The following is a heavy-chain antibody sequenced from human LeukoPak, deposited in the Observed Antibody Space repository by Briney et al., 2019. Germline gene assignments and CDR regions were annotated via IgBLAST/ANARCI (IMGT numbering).Heavy chain of an antibody. J-gene: IGHJ4*02. CDR2: ISGSGGST. V-gene: IGHV3-23*01. CDR3: ARYENGGIDY. Sequence: PGGSLRLSCAASGFTFSSYAMSWVRQAPGKGLEWVSAISGSGGSTYYADSVKGRFTISRDNSKNTLYLQMNNLRAEDTAVYYCARYENGGIDYWGQGTLVTVSS. CDR1: GFTFSSYA. D-gene: IGHD2-15*01.